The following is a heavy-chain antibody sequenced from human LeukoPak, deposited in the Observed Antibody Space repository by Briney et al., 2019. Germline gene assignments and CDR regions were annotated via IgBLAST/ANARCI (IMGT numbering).Heavy chain of an antibody. Sequence: SVKVSCKASGGTFSSYAISWVRQAPGQGLEWMGGIIPIFGTANYAQKFQGGVTITADESTSTAYMELSSLRFEDTAVYYCASGDLYYYDSSGIYYFDYWGQGTLVTVSS. D-gene: IGHD3-22*01. CDR2: IIPIFGTA. J-gene: IGHJ4*02. CDR1: GGTFSSYA. CDR3: ASGDLYYYDSSGIYYFDY. V-gene: IGHV1-69*13.